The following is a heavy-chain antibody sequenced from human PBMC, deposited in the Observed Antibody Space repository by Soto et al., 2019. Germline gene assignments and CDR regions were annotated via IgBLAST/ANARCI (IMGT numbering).Heavy chain of an antibody. CDR1: GGSISSGGYS. D-gene: IGHD3-10*01. Sequence: QLQLQESGSGLVKPSQTLSLPCAVSGGSISSGGYSWSWIRQPPGKGLEWIGYIYHSGSTYYNPALKSRVTVSVDRSNNQFSLKLSSVTAADTAVYYCARGGGVIGWFDPWGQGTLVTVSS. CDR3: ARGGGVIGWFDP. CDR2: IYHSGST. V-gene: IGHV4-30-2*01. J-gene: IGHJ5*02.